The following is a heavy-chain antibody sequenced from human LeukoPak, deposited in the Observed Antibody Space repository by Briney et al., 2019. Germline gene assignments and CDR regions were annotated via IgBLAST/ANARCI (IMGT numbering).Heavy chain of an antibody. CDR3: ASLPWLVRWVYH. CDR2: ISSSSSYI. J-gene: IGHJ5*02. D-gene: IGHD6-19*01. Sequence: PGGSLRLSCVASGFTFSSYSMNWVRQAPGKGLEWVSSISSSSSYIYYADSVKGRFTISRDNAKNSLYLQMNSLRAEDTAVYYCASLPWLVRWVYHWGQGTLVTVSS. V-gene: IGHV3-21*01. CDR1: GFTFSSYS.